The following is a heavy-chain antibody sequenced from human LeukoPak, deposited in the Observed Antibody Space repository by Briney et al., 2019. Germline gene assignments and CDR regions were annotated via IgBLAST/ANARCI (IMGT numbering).Heavy chain of an antibody. CDR3: ARSPSGIAAAGLTYYFDY. Sequence: ASVNVSCKASGYMFTDHYMHWVRQAPGQGLEWMGWINPNSGGTNYAQKFQGRVTMTRDTSISTAYMELSSLRSDDTAVYYCARSPSGIAAAGLTYYFDYWGQGTLVTV. V-gene: IGHV1-2*02. D-gene: IGHD6-13*01. CDR1: GYMFTDHY. J-gene: IGHJ4*02. CDR2: INPNSGGT.